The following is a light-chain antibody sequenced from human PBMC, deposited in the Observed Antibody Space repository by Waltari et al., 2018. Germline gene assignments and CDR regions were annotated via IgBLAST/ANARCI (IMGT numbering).Light chain of an antibody. CDR2: RND. Sequence: SVLRQPPSASGTPGPRVTISCAGRASNIRGHVVNCSQQVPGKAPKLLIYRNDLRPSGVPDRFSGSKSGTSASLAISGLQSEDEADYYCATWDESPSGHWVFGGGTKVTVL. J-gene: IGLJ3*02. CDR3: ATWDESPSGHWV. V-gene: IGLV1-44*01. CDR1: ASNIRGHV.